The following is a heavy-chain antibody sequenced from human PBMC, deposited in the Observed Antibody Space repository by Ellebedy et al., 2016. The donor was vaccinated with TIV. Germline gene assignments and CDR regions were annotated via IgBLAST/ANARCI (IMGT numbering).Heavy chain of an antibody. Sequence: SETLSLXXTVSGGSISSSSYYWGWIRQPPGKGLEWIGSIYYSGSTYYNPSLKSRVTISVDTSKNQFSLKLSSVTAADTAVYYCAREGINFLRNYYYGMDVWGQGTTVTVSS. CDR1: GGSISSSSYY. CDR3: AREGINFLRNYYYGMDV. J-gene: IGHJ6*02. D-gene: IGHD3-3*01. CDR2: IYYSGST. V-gene: IGHV4-39*02.